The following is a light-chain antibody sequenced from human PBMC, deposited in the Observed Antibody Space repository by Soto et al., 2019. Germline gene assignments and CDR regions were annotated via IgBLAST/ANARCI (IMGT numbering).Light chain of an antibody. CDR2: DVS. CDR3: SLDAGSSFYV. Sequence: QSALTQPASVSGSPGQSITMSCTDVGFYGLVSWYQQHPGKVPKLMIYDVSKRPSGVSERFSGSKSGNTAYLTISALQADDEADYYCSLDAGSSFYVFGTGTKLTVL. J-gene: IGLJ1*01. V-gene: IGLV2-23*02. CDR1: VGFYGL.